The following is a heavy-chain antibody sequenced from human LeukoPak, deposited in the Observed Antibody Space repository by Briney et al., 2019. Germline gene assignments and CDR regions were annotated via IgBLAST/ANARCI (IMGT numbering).Heavy chain of an antibody. D-gene: IGHD6-13*01. Sequence: SETLSLTCTVSGGSISSSSYYWGWIRQPPGKGLEWIGSIYYSGSTYYNPSLKSRVTISVDTSKNQFSLKLSSVTAADMAVYYCARQSIRYSSSWYDYWGQGTLVTVSS. V-gene: IGHV4-39*01. CDR2: IYYSGST. CDR3: ARQSIRYSSSWYDY. J-gene: IGHJ4*02. CDR1: GGSISSSSYY.